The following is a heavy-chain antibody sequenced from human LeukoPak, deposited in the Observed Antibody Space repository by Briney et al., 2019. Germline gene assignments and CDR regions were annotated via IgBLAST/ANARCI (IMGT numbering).Heavy chain of an antibody. CDR2: ISGSGGST. Sequence: PGGSLRLSCAVSGFTFSSYAMSWVRQAPGKGLEWVSAISGSGGSTYYADSVKGRFTISRDNSKNTLYLQMNSLRAEDTAVYYCARERTGYQLLSGMDVWGQGTTVTVSS. J-gene: IGHJ6*02. CDR3: ARERTGYQLLSGMDV. V-gene: IGHV3-23*01. CDR1: GFTFSSYA. D-gene: IGHD2-2*01.